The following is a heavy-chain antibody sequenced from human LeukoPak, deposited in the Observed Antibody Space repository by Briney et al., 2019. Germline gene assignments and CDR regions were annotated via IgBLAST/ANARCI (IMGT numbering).Heavy chain of an antibody. J-gene: IGHJ5*02. Sequence: SETPSLTCAVYGGSFSGYYWSWIRQPPGKGLEWIGEINHSGSTNYNPSLKSRVTISVDTSKNQFSLKLSSVTAADTAVYYCARLLGTHINYFDPWGQGTLVTVSS. V-gene: IGHV4-34*01. CDR3: ARLLGTHINYFDP. D-gene: IGHD2-21*01. CDR1: GGSFSGYY. CDR2: INHSGST.